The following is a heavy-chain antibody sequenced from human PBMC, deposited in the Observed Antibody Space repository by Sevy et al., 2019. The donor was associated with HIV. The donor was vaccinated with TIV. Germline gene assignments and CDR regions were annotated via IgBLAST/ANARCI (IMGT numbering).Heavy chain of an antibody. Sequence: GGSLRLSCTTSGFTFSYSGMHWVRQAPGKGLEWVTFIQYDGRNTHYADSVKGRFTISRDNSKNTLYLQMNSLRAEDTAVYYCAKDYYDSSGYLQRIDYWGQGTLVTVSS. J-gene: IGHJ4*02. CDR1: GFTFSYSG. CDR3: AKDYYDSSGYLQRIDY. D-gene: IGHD3-22*01. V-gene: IGHV3-30*02. CDR2: IQYDGRNT.